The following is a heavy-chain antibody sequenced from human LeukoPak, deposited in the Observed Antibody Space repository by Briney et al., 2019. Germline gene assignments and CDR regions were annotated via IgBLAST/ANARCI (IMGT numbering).Heavy chain of an antibody. CDR3: TRAGRNWCFDY. CDR1: GFTFSSYS. J-gene: IGHJ4*02. D-gene: IGHD2-8*02. Sequence: GGSLRLSCAASGFTFSSYSMNWVRQAPGKGLEWVANIKQDGSEKYYVDSVKGRFTISRDNAKNSLYLQMNSLRAEDTAVYYCTRAGRNWCFDYWGQGTLVTVSS. CDR2: IKQDGSEK. V-gene: IGHV3-7*03.